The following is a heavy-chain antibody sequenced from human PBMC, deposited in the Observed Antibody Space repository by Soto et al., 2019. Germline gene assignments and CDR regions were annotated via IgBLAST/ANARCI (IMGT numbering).Heavy chain of an antibody. CDR1: GYTFTRDA. CDR2: INTNTVNP. V-gene: IGHV7-4-1*01. CDR3: ARDFDTAMVPGWYFDL. J-gene: IGHJ2*01. Sequence: ASVTVSCKASGYTFTRDAMNWVRQANGQGLEWMGWINTNTVNPTYAQGFTGRFVFSLDTSVSTAYLQICSLKAEDTAVYYCARDFDTAMVPGWYFDLWGRGTLVTVSS. D-gene: IGHD5-18*01.